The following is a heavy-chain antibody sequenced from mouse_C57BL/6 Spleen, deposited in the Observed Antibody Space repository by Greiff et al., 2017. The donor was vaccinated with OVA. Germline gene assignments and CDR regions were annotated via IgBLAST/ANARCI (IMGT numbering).Heavy chain of an antibody. D-gene: IGHD1-1*01. J-gene: IGHJ2*01. Sequence: VQLQQSGGDLVKPGGSLKLSCAASGFTFSSYGMSWVRQTPDKRLEWVATISSGGSYTYYPDSVKGRFTISRDNAKNTLYLQMSSLKSEDTAMYYCASASSSYYFDYWGQGTTLTVSS. CDR3: ASASSSYYFDY. CDR2: ISSGGSYT. V-gene: IGHV5-6*01. CDR1: GFTFSSYG.